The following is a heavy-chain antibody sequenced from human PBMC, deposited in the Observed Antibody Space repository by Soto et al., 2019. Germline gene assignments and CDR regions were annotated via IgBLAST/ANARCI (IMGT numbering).Heavy chain of an antibody. Sequence: QVQLVESGGGVVQPGRSLRLSCAASGFTFSSYGMHWVRQAPGKGLEWVAAISYVGSNKYYADSVKGRFTISRDNSKNTLYLQMNSLRAEDTAVYYCAKEYYGSGSYYPNYYYGMDVWGQGTTVTGSS. D-gene: IGHD3-10*01. J-gene: IGHJ6*02. V-gene: IGHV3-30*18. CDR2: ISYVGSNK. CDR1: GFTFSSYG. CDR3: AKEYYGSGSYYPNYYYGMDV.